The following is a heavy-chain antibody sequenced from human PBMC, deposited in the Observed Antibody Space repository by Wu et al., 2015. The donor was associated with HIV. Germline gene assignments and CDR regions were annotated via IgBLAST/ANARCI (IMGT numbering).Heavy chain of an antibody. V-gene: IGHV1-8*03. Sequence: QVQLVQSGAEVKKPGASVKVSCKASGYTFTSYDINWVRQATGQGLEWMGWMNPNSGNTGYAQKFQGRVTITRNTSISTAYMELSSLRSEDTAVYYCARGRWSGSYPGHDAFDIWGQGTKVDRL. CDR3: ARGRWSGSYPGHDAFDI. J-gene: IGHJ3*02. CDR2: MNPNSGNT. CDR1: GYTFTSYD. D-gene: IGHD1-26*01.